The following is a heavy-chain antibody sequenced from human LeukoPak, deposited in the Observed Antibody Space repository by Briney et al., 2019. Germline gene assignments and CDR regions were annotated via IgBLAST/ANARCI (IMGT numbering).Heavy chain of an antibody. CDR1: GGSISSSSYY. D-gene: IGHD6-13*01. CDR2: IYYSGST. J-gene: IGHJ6*02. CDR3: ARWVYYYYGMDV. V-gene: IGHV4-39*07. Sequence: PSETLSLTCTVSGGSISSSSYYWGWIRQPPGKGLEWIGSIYYSGSTYYNPSLKSRVTISVDTSKNQFSLKLSSVTAADTAVYYCARWVYYYYGMDVWGQGTTVTVSS.